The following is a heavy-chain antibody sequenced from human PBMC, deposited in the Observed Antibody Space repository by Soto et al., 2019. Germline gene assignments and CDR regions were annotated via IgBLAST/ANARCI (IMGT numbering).Heavy chain of an antibody. V-gene: IGHV1-69*02. D-gene: IGHD3-10*01. CDR2: IIPILGIA. CDR3: ARFVLLFAFDI. CDR1: GGTFSSYT. Sequence: ASVKVSCKASGGTFSSYTISWVRQAPGQGLEWMGRIIPILGIANYAQKFQGRVTITADKSTSTAYMELSSLRSEDTAVYYCARFVLLFAFDIWGQGTMVTVSS. J-gene: IGHJ3*02.